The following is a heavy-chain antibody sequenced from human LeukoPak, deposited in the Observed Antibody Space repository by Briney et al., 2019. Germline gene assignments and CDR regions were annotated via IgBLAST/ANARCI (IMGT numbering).Heavy chain of an antibody. J-gene: IGHJ4*02. CDR2: ISSRSSSI. D-gene: IGHD3-10*01. V-gene: IGHV3-48*02. CDR1: GFTFSNYS. Sequence: GGSLRLSCVVSGFTFSNYSMNWVRQAPGKGLEWVSYISSRSSSIYYLDSVKGRFTISRDNAKNSLYPQMNSLRDEDTAVYYCARVIRRFGEFSSDYWGQGTLVTVSS. CDR3: ARVIRRFGEFSSDY.